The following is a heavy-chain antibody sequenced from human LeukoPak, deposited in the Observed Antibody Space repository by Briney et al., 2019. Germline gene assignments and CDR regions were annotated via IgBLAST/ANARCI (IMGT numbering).Heavy chain of an antibody. CDR1: GYTFTGYY. D-gene: IGHD1-7*01. CDR3: ARDQAGTTTYYYYGMDV. J-gene: IGHJ6*02. Sequence: ASVTVSCKASGYTFTGYYMHWVRQAPGQGLEWMGWINPNSGGTNYAQKFQGRVTMTRDTSISTAYMELSRLRSDDTAVYYCARDQAGTTTYYYYGMDVWGQGTTVTVSS. CDR2: INPNSGGT. V-gene: IGHV1-2*02.